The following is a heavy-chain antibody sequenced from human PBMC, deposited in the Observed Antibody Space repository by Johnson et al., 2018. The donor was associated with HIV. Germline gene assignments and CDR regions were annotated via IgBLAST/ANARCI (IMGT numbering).Heavy chain of an antibody. CDR3: AKDPTCSGWGWAFDS. D-gene: IGHD6-19*01. CDR2: ISSNGGST. J-gene: IGHJ3*02. V-gene: IGHV3-64*01. Sequence: VQLVESGGGLVQPGGSLRLSCAASGFTFSTYAMHWVRQAPGKGLEYVSAISSNGGSTYYANSVKGRFTISRDNSKNTLYLQRGSLRAEDMAVYYCAKDPTCSGWGWAFDSWGQGTMVTVSS. CDR1: GFTFSTYA.